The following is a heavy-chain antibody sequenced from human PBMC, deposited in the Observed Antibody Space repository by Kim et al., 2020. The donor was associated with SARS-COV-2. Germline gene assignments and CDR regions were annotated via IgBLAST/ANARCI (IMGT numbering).Heavy chain of an antibody. CDR2: ISSSSSTI. CDR1: GFTFSSYS. CDR3: AREGYCSSTSCSYYYYYGMDV. D-gene: IGHD2-2*01. J-gene: IGHJ6*02. V-gene: IGHV3-48*02. Sequence: GGSLRLSCAASGFTFSSYSMNWVRQAPGKGLEWVSYISSSSSTIYYADSVKGRFTISRDNAKNSLYLQMNSLRDEDTAVYYCAREGYCSSTSCSYYYYYGMDVWGQGTTVTVSS.